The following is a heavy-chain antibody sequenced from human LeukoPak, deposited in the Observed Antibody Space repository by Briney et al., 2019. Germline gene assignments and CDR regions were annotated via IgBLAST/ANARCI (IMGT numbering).Heavy chain of an antibody. V-gene: IGHV3-74*01. Sequence: GGSLRLSCADSGFTFDRYWMHWVRQPPGKGLAWVSHITTDGSGTSYADSVKGRFTISRDNAKKTLYLQMNSLRAEDTAVYYCARGGGPNPKGSFDYWGQGTLVTVSS. CDR3: ARGGGPNPKGSFDY. D-gene: IGHD3-16*01. J-gene: IGHJ4*02. CDR1: GFTFDRYW. CDR2: ITTDGSGT.